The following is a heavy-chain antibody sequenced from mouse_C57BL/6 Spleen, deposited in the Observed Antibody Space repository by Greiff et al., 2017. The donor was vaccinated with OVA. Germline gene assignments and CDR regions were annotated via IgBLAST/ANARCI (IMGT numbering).Heavy chain of an antibody. D-gene: IGHD2-4*01. V-gene: IGHV1-74*01. CDR3: AIIYYDYGRRDYYAMDY. CDR2: IHPSDSDT. Sequence: QVQLQQPGAELVKPGASVKVSCKASGYTFTSYWMHWVKQRPGQGLEWIGRIHPSDSDTNYNQKFKGKATLTVDKSSSTAYMQLSSLTSEDSAVYYCAIIYYDYGRRDYYAMDYWGQGTSVTVSS. J-gene: IGHJ4*01. CDR1: GYTFTSYW.